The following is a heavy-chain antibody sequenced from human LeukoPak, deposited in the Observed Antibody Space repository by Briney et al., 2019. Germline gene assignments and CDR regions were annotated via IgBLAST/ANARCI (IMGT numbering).Heavy chain of an antibody. CDR2: IIPIFGTA. V-gene: IGHV1-69*01. Sequence: ASVTVSCKASGGTFSGYAISWVRQAPGQGLEWMGGIIPIFGTANYAQKFQGRVTITADESTSTAYMELSSLRSEDTAVYYCALAGSGSYYGFDYWGQGTLVTVSS. J-gene: IGHJ4*02. CDR1: GGTFSGYA. D-gene: IGHD3-10*01. CDR3: ALAGSGSYYGFDY.